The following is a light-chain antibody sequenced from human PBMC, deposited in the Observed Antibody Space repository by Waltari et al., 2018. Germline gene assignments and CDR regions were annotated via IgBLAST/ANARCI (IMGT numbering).Light chain of an antibody. J-gene: IGLJ3*02. Sequence: QSVLTQPPSASGTPGQSVTISCSGGSSTIGSPVVPWCQQLPGTAPKVLIYANNQRPSGVPDRFSGSKSGTSASLAISGLQSEDEADYYCVAWDGSLSGQWVFGGGTKLTVL. CDR2: ANN. V-gene: IGLV1-44*01. CDR3: VAWDGSLSGQWV. CDR1: SSTIGSPV.